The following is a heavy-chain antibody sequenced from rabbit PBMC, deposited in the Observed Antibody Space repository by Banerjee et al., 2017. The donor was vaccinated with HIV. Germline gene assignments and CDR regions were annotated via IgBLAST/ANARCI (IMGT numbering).Heavy chain of an antibody. CDR3: ARGDSSGWVL. Sequence: QEQLVESGGGLVQPEGSLTLTCTASGFSFSSSYYMCWVRQAPGKGLELIACIDAGSSGSTYYASWAKGRFTISKTSSTTVTLQMTSLTAADTATYFCARGDSSGWVLWGPGTLV. V-gene: IGHV1S45*01. CDR1: GFSFSSSYY. CDR2: IDAGSSGST. D-gene: IGHD4-1*01. J-gene: IGHJ4*01.